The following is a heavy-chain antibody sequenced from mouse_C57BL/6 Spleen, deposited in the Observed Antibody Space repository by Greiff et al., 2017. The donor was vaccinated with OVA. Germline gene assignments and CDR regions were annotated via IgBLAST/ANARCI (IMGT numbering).Heavy chain of an antibody. J-gene: IGHJ2*01. V-gene: IGHV1-15*01. CDR2: IDPETGGT. Sequence: VQLQQSGAELVRPGASVTLSCKASGYTFTDYEMHWVKQTPVHGLEWIGAIDPETGGTAYNQKFKGKAILTADNSSSTAYMELRSLTSEDSAVYYCTRGLYGNYHYFDYWGQGTTLTVSS. D-gene: IGHD2-1*01. CDR3: TRGLYGNYHYFDY. CDR1: GYTFTDYE.